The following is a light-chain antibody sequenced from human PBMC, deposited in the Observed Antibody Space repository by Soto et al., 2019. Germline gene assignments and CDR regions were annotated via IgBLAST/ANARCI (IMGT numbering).Light chain of an antibody. V-gene: IGLV2-14*01. Sequence: QSVLIQPASVSGSPGQSITISFTGTSSDVGAYNFVSWYQHHPDKAPKLMISEVSNRPSGVSDRFSGSKSGNTASLTISGLQAEDEADYYCASLTTTSFVFETGTKVTVL. CDR3: ASLTTTSFV. CDR2: EVS. J-gene: IGLJ1*01. CDR1: SSDVGAYNF.